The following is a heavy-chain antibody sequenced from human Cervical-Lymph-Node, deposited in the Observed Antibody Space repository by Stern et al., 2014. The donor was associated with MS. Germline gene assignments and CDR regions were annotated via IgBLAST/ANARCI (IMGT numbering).Heavy chain of an antibody. J-gene: IGHJ4*02. D-gene: IGHD3-22*01. CDR2: ISGSGGST. CDR3: AKVPYDSSGYYYFVYFDY. Sequence: EDQLVESGGGLVQPGGSLRLSCAASGFTFSSYAMSWVRQAPGKGLEWVSAISGSGGSTYYADSVKGRFTISRDNSKNTLYLQMNSLRAEDTAVYYCAKVPYDSSGYYYFVYFDYWGQGTLVTVSS. V-gene: IGHV3-23*04. CDR1: GFTFSSYA.